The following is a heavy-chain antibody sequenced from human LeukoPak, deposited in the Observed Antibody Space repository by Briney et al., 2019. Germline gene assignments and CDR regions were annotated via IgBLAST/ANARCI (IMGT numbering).Heavy chain of an antibody. CDR2: IYYSGST. J-gene: IGHJ4*02. CDR3: ARGYCSGGSCYYFDY. CDR1: GFTFSSYG. V-gene: IGHV4-39*07. D-gene: IGHD2-15*01. Sequence: GSLRLSCAASGFTFSSYGMTWVRQPPGKGLEWIGSIYYSGSTYYNPSLKSRVTISVDTSKNQFSLKLSSVTAADTAVYYCARGYCSGGSCYYFDYWGQGTLVTVSS.